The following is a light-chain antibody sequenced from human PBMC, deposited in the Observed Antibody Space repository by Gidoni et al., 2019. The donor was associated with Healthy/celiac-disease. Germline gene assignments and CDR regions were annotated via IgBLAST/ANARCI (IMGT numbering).Light chain of an antibody. CDR1: QGVSSN. Sequence: EIVMTPSQATLSVSPGASATRSCRASQGVSSNVTWYQQKPGQAPRLLIYGASTRATGIPARLSVSGSGTEFTLTISSLQSEDFAVYDCQQYNNWPPITFXXXTRLEIK. J-gene: IGKJ5*01. V-gene: IGKV3-15*01. CDR3: QQYNNWPPIT. CDR2: GAS.